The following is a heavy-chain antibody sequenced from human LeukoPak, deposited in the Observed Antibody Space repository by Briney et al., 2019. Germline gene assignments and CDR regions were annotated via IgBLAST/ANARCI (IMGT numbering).Heavy chain of an antibody. Sequence: GGSLRLSCAASGFTFWSYAMHWVRQTPGKGLEWVAVISYDRSNIYYADSVKGRLTISRDNSKNTLYLQMNSLRAEDTAVYYCARPYSSGWYGDFDYWGQGTLVTVSS. J-gene: IGHJ4*02. CDR1: GFTFWSYA. V-gene: IGHV3-30-3*01. CDR2: ISYDRSNI. D-gene: IGHD6-19*01. CDR3: ARPYSSGWYGDFDY.